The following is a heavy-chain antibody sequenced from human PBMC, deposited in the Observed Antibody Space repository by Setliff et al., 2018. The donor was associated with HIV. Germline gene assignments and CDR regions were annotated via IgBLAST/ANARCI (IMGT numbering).Heavy chain of an antibody. J-gene: IGHJ5*01. CDR3: VRHVWSDDFLVPGWFDS. D-gene: IGHD3-3*01. Sequence: PSETLSLTCTVSGGSIIDSRYFWGWIRQPPGKGLEWIGSVYYSGITDYSSSLKSRVTVSVDTSRIQFSLKLTSVTAADTAVYKCVRHVWSDDFLVPGWFDSSSQGTLVTVSS. V-gene: IGHV4-39*01. CDR2: VYYSGIT. CDR1: GGSIIDSRYF.